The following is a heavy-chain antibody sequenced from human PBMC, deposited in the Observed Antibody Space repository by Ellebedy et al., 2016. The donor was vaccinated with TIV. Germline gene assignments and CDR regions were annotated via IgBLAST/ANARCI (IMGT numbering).Heavy chain of an antibody. J-gene: IGHJ6*02. D-gene: IGHD6-13*01. V-gene: IGHV1-2*02. CDR3: ARVRRGSSGMDV. Sequence: ASVKVSCKASGYTFTANYIHWVRQAPGKGLEWMGWINPDSGGTNFARKFQGRVTMTRDTSVNTVYMELSRLESDDTAVYYCARVRRGSSGMDVWGQGTTATVS. CDR1: GYTFTANY. CDR2: INPDSGGT.